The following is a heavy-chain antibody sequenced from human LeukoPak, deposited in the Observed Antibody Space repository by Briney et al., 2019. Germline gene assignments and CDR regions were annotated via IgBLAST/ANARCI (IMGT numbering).Heavy chain of an antibody. CDR1: GYSFTSYW. V-gene: IGHV5-51*01. CDR3: ARSVGHIRNWFDP. CDR2: IYPGDSDT. J-gene: IGHJ5*02. D-gene: IGHD2-21*01. Sequence: GEALKISCKGSGYSFTSYWIGWVRPMPGKGLGWMGIIYPGDSDTRYSPSFQGQVTISADKSISTAYLQWSSLKASDTAMYYCARSVGHIRNWFDPWGQGTLVTVSS.